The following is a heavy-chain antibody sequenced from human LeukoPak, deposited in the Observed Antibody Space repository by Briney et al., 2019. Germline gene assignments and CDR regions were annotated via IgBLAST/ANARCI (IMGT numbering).Heavy chain of an antibody. CDR3: ARYGDYEGFDF. CDR1: GGSISSCY. Sequence: PSETLSLTCAVSGGSISSCYWSWIRRPPARGRVWGGYIYYSGSTNYNPSLKSRVTISVDTSKNQFSLKLSSVTAADTAVYYCARYGDYEGFDFWGQGTLVTVSS. V-gene: IGHV4-59*01. J-gene: IGHJ4*02. CDR2: IYYSGST. D-gene: IGHD4-17*01.